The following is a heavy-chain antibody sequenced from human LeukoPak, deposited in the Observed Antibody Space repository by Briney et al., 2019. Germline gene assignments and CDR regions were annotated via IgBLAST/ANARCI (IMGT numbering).Heavy chain of an antibody. D-gene: IGHD5-18*01. Sequence: GGSLRLSCAASGFTFSSYAMHWVRQAPGKGLEWVAVISYDESNKYYADSVKGRFTISRDNSKNTLYLQMNSLRAEDTAVYYCARGFISRGYSYANDAFDIWGQGTMVTVSS. CDR3: ARGFISRGYSYANDAFDI. CDR1: GFTFSSYA. J-gene: IGHJ3*02. V-gene: IGHV3-30*04. CDR2: ISYDESNK.